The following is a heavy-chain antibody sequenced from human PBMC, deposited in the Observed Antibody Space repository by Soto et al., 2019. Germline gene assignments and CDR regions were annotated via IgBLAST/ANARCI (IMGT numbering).Heavy chain of an antibody. CDR3: ASANYGDSDY. Sequence: QGELVQSGAEVKKPGASVKVSCKASGYTFPSSTISWLRQAPGQGLEWLGWINAYSGDRKFAQRFQGRVTMTTDTSTSTAYLEPTSRTSDDTAIYYCASANYGDSDYWCQGTLLTVSS. V-gene: IGHV1-18*01. CDR2: INAYSGDR. CDR1: GYTFPSST. D-gene: IGHD4-17*01. J-gene: IGHJ4*02.